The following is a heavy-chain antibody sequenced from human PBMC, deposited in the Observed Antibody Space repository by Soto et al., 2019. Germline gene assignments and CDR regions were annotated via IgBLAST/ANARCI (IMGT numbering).Heavy chain of an antibody. Sequence: EVQLVESGGGLVKPGGSLRLSCAASGFTFSNAWMGWVRQAPGKGLEWVGRIKSKTDGGTTDYAAPVKGRFTISREDSKNTLYLQMSSLKTEDTAVYYCTTYYYYGSGSYYTGGDYWGQGTLVTVSS. D-gene: IGHD3-10*01. V-gene: IGHV3-15*01. CDR2: IKSKTDGGTT. J-gene: IGHJ4*02. CDR1: GFTFSNAW. CDR3: TTYYYYGSGSYYTGGDY.